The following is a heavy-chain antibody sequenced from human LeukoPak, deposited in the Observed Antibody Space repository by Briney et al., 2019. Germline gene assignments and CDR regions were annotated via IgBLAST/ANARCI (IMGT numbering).Heavy chain of an antibody. CDR1: GGTFSSYA. CDR3: ARKGGVGYFDY. CDR2: IIPIFGTA. V-gene: IGHV1-69*13. Sequence: ASVKVSCKASGGTFSSYAISWVRQAPGQGLEWMGGIIPIFGTANYAQKFQGRVTITADESTSTAYMELRSLRSDDTAVYYCARKGGVGYFDYWGQGTLVTVSS. J-gene: IGHJ4*02. D-gene: IGHD1-26*01.